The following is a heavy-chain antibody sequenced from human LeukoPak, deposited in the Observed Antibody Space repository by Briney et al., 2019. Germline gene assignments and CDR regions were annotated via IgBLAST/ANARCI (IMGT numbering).Heavy chain of an antibody. CDR2: IIPILGIA. J-gene: IGHJ4*02. Sequence: SVKVSCKASGGTFSSYAISWVQQAPGQGLEWMGRIIPILGIANYAQKFQGRVTITADKSTSTAYMELSSLRSEDTAVYYCASGGYDDRPLDYWGQGTLVTVSS. D-gene: IGHD5-12*01. CDR3: ASGGYDDRPLDY. CDR1: GGTFSSYA. V-gene: IGHV1-69*04.